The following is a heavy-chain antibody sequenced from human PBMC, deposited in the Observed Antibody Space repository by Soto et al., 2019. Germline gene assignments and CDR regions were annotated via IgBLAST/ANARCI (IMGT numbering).Heavy chain of an antibody. J-gene: IGHJ4*02. CDR3: ARDLGGIAAAGLDY. Sequence: GGSLRLSCAASGFTVSSNYMSWVRQAPGKGLEWVSVIYSGGSTYYADSVKGRFTISRDNSKNTLYLQMNSLRAEDTAVYYCARDLGGIAAAGLDYWGKGTRVTVS. V-gene: IGHV3-66*02. CDR2: IYSGGST. CDR1: GFTVSSNY. D-gene: IGHD6-13*01.